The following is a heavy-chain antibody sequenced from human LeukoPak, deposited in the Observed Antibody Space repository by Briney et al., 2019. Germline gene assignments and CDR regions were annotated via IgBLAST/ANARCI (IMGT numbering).Heavy chain of an antibody. D-gene: IGHD6-19*01. V-gene: IGHV1-2*02. CDR2: IHPNSGGT. CDR1: GYNFTGYY. CDR3: ARLAAVLG. Sequence: ASVKVSCKASGYNFTGYYLHWVRQAPGQGLEWMGWIHPNSGGTNYAQKFQGRVTMTRDTSISTAYMELSSLRSDDTAVYYCARLAAVLGWGQGTLVTVSS. J-gene: IGHJ1*01.